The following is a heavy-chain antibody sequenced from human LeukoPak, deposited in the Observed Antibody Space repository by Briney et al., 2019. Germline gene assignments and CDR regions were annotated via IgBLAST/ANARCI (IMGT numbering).Heavy chain of an antibody. CDR2: ISGSGGST. V-gene: IGHV3-23*01. CDR3: ARAAAGNWFDP. D-gene: IGHD6-13*01. J-gene: IGHJ5*02. Sequence: GGSLRLSCAASGFTFSSYAMSWVRQAPGKGLEWVSTISGSGGSTYYADSVKGRFTISRDNAKNSLYLQMNSLRAEDTAVYYCARAAAGNWFDPWGQGTLVTVSS. CDR1: GFTFSSYA.